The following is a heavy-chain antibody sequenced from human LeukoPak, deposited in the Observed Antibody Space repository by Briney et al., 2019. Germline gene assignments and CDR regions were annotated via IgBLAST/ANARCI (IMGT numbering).Heavy chain of an antibody. Sequence: SETLSLTCTVSGGSISSYYWSWIRQPAGKGLGWIGRIYTSGSTNYNPSLKSRVTMSVDTSKNQFSLKLSSVTAADTAVYYCARDYGYYFDYWGQGTLVTVSS. V-gene: IGHV4-4*07. J-gene: IGHJ4*02. CDR2: IYTSGST. CDR1: GGSISSYY. CDR3: ARDYGYYFDY. D-gene: IGHD3-10*01.